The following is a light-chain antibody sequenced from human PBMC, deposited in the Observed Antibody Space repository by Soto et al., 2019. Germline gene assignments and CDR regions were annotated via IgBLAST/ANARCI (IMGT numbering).Light chain of an antibody. Sequence: QAVVTQAPSLTVSPGGTVTLTCGSITGTVTTGHAPYWFQQKPGQAPRTLIYETTNRHSWTPARFSGSLLGGKAALTLSGAQPEDEAEYYCLLSYSGARVFGGGTKLTVL. V-gene: IGLV7-46*01. CDR2: ETT. J-gene: IGLJ2*01. CDR3: LLSYSGARV. CDR1: TGTVTTGHA.